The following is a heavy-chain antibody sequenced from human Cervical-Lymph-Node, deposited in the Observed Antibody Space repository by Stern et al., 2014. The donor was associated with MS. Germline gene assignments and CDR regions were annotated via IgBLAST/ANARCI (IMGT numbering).Heavy chain of an antibody. Sequence: DQLVQSGAEVKKPGSSVKVSCKASGGTFSSYAISWVRQAPGQGLEWMGGIIPISGTANYAQKFQGRVSITADDCTSTAYMELSSLRSEDSALYYCASSSGDCSGGSCYGFNWFDPWGQGTLVTVSS. CDR3: ASSSGDCSGGSCYGFNWFDP. D-gene: IGHD2-15*01. CDR1: GGTFSSYA. J-gene: IGHJ5*02. CDR2: IIPISGTA. V-gene: IGHV1-69*01.